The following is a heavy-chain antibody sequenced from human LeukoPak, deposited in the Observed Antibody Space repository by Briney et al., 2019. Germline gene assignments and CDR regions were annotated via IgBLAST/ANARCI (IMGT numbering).Heavy chain of an antibody. J-gene: IGHJ3*02. D-gene: IGHD3-10*01. V-gene: IGHV3-9*01. Sequence: PGRSLRLSCAASGFTFDDYAMHWVRQAPGKGLEWVSGISRNSGSIGYADSVKGRFTISRDNAKNSLYLQMNSLRAEDTALYYCAKGPRSGPDAFDIWGQGTMVTVSS. CDR2: ISRNSGSI. CDR1: GFTFDDYA. CDR3: AKGPRSGPDAFDI.